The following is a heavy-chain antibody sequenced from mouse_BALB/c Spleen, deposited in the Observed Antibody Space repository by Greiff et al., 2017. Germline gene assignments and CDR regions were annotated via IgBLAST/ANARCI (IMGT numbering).Heavy chain of an antibody. J-gene: IGHJ3*01. CDR1: GDSITSGY. Sequence: EVKVVESGPSLVKPSQTLSLTCSVTGDSITSGYWNWIRKFPGNKLEYMGYISYSGSTYYNPSLKSRISITRDTSKNQYYLQLNSVTTEDTATYYCARGGSYYSWFAYWGQGTLVTVSA. CDR2: ISYSGST. CDR3: ARGGSYYSWFAY. D-gene: IGHD1-1*02. V-gene: IGHV3-8*02.